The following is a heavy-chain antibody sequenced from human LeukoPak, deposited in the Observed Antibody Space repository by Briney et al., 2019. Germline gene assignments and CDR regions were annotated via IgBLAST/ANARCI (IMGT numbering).Heavy chain of an antibody. J-gene: IGHJ4*02. V-gene: IGHV1-2*02. CDR1: GYTFTDYY. Sequence: ASVKVSCKTSGYTFTDYYIHWVRQAPGQGLEWMGWINNNSGGTNYAQKFQGRVTMTSDTSISTAYMELSRLRSDDTAVYYCARKFLGSRGYYFDYWGQGTLVTVSS. D-gene: IGHD3-10*01. CDR3: ARKFLGSRGYYFDY. CDR2: INNNSGGT.